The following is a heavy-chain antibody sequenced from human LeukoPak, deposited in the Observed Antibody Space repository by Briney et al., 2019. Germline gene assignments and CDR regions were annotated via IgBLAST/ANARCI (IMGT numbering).Heavy chain of an antibody. CDR2: INPNSGGT. CDR3: ARVLGIAASTFDY. J-gene: IGHJ4*02. D-gene: IGHD6-25*01. V-gene: IGHV1-2*06. CDR1: GYTFTGYY. Sequence: ASVKVSCKASGYTFTGYYMHWVRQAPGQGLEWMGRINPNSGGTNYAQKFQGRVTMTRDTSISTAYMELSRLRSDDTAVYYCARVLGIAASTFDYWGQGTLVTVSS.